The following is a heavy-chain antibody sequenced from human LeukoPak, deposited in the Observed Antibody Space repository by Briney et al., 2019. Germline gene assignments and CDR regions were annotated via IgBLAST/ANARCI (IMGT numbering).Heavy chain of an antibody. Sequence: ASVKVSCKASGYTFTSYYMHWVRQAPGQELEWMGIINPSGGSTSYAQKFQGRVTMTRDTSTSTVYMELSSLRSEDTAVYYCARDRGAPYFDYWGQGTLVTVSS. CDR3: ARDRGAPYFDY. CDR2: INPSGGST. V-gene: IGHV1-46*01. J-gene: IGHJ4*02. CDR1: GYTFTSYY. D-gene: IGHD1-26*01.